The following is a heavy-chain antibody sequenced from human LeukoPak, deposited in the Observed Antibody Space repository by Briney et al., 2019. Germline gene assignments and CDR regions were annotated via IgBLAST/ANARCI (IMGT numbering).Heavy chain of an antibody. Sequence: SETLSLTCAVYGGSFSGYYWSWIRQPPGKGLEWIGEINHSGSTNYNPSLKSRVTISVDTSKNQFSLKLSSVTAADTAVYYCASSPLGGSYHGRHIDYWGQGTLVTVSS. V-gene: IGHV4-34*01. D-gene: IGHD1-26*01. J-gene: IGHJ4*02. CDR2: INHSGST. CDR3: ASSPLGGSYHGRHIDY. CDR1: GGSFSGYY.